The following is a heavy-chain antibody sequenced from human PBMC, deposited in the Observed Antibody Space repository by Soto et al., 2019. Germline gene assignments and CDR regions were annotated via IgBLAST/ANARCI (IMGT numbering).Heavy chain of an antibody. D-gene: IGHD2-15*01. CDR2: ILPSFGTA. CDR1: GATFSSYA. V-gene: IGHV1-69*13. J-gene: IGHJ6*02. Sequence: SVKISCKASGATFSSYAISWVRQAPGQGLARLGGILPSFGTANYAQKFQGRVTITADESTSTAYMELSSLRSEDTAVYYCASLVVVAAHAYNYYGMDVWGQGTTVTV. CDR3: ASLVVVAAHAYNYYGMDV.